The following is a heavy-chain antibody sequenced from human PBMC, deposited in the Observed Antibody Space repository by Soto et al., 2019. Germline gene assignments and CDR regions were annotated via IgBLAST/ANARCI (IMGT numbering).Heavy chain of an antibody. D-gene: IGHD6-13*01. Sequence: SQILSLTCAISGDSVSSNSAAWNWIRQSPSRGLEWLGRTYYRSKWYNDYAVSVKSRITINPDTSKNQFSLQLNSVTPEDTAVYYCARGMLAAARLGYYYYYGMDVWGQGTTVTVSS. CDR2: TYYRSKWYN. CDR3: ARGMLAAARLGYYYYYGMDV. V-gene: IGHV6-1*01. J-gene: IGHJ6*02. CDR1: GDSVSSNSAA.